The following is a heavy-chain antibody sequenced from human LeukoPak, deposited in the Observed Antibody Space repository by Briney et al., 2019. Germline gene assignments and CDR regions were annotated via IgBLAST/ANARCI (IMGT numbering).Heavy chain of an antibody. CDR3: ARDYRDVLLWFGELSN. Sequence: ASVKVSCKASGYTFTSYDINWVRQATGQGLEWMGWISGYNGKAKYAQKLQGRVTMTTDTSTSTAHMELRGLRSDDTAVYYCARDYRDVLLWFGELSNWGQGTLVTVSS. V-gene: IGHV1-18*01. J-gene: IGHJ4*02. CDR1: GYTFTSYD. CDR2: ISGYNGKA. D-gene: IGHD3-10*01.